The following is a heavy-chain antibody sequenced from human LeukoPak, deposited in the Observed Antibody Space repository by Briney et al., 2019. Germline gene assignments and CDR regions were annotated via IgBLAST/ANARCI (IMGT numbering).Heavy chain of an antibody. Sequence: SQTLSLTCAISGDSVSSNTAAWNWVRQSPSRVLEWLGRTYYRSKWYNDYALSVKSRITFSSDTSKNQFSLHLNSVTPEDTAVYYCARDISGYLVYWGQGSLVTVSS. D-gene: IGHD3-22*01. CDR1: GDSVSSNTAA. CDR3: ARDISGYLVY. J-gene: IGHJ4*02. V-gene: IGHV6-1*01. CDR2: TYYRSKWYN.